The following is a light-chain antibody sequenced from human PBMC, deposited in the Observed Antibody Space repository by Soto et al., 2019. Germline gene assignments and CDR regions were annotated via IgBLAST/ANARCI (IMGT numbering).Light chain of an antibody. CDR2: GPS. CDR3: QQHDQGWT. CDR1: QSVSTK. Sequence: EMVMTQSPATLSVSLGERATLSCRASQSVSTKLVWYQQKPGQAPRLLIYGPSTRATGIPARFSGSGSGTEFTLTISSLQSEYFAVYYCQQHDQGWTFGQGTKVEIK. J-gene: IGKJ1*01. V-gene: IGKV3-15*01.